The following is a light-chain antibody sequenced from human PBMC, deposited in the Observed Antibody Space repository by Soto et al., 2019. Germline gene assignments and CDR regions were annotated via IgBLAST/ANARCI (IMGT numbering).Light chain of an antibody. J-gene: IGKJ1*01. Sequence: DIQMTQSPSSLSASVGDRVTITCRASQGISTYLNCYQQKPGKAPKLLIYAASSLQSGVPSRFSGSGSETDFTLTISSLRPEDFATYSCQQSYSTTWTFGQGTKVDIK. CDR2: AAS. V-gene: IGKV1-39*01. CDR1: QGISTY. CDR3: QQSYSTTWT.